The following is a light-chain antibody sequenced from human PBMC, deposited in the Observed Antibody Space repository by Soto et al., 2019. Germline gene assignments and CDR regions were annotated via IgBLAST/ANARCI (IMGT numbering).Light chain of an antibody. CDR3: CSFTSSSTPGYV. CDR1: ISDVGGYNS. Sequence: QSALAQPASVSGSPGQSIAISCAGTISDVGGYNSVSWYQQHPGKAPKLMIYDVSNRPSGVSNRFSGSKSVNTASLTISGLQAEDEAGYYCCSFTSSSTPGYVFGTGTKVTVL. J-gene: IGLJ1*01. CDR2: DVS. V-gene: IGLV2-14*03.